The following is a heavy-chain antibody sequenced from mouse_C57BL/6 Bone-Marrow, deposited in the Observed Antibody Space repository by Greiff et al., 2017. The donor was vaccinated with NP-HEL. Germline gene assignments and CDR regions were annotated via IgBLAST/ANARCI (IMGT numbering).Heavy chain of an antibody. V-gene: IGHV5-4*01. Sequence: EVQVVESGGGLVKPGGSLKLSCAASGFTFSSYAMSWVRQTPEKRLEWVATISDGGSYTCYPDNVKGRFTISRDNAKNNLYLQMSHLKSEDTAMYYCAREWYYGSGYDFDYWGQGTTLTVSS. J-gene: IGHJ2*01. D-gene: IGHD1-1*01. CDR3: AREWYYGSGYDFDY. CDR2: ISDGGSYT. CDR1: GFTFSSYA.